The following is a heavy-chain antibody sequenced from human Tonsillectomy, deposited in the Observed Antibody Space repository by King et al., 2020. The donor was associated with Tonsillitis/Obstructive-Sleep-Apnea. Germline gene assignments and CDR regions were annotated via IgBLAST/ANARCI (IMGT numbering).Heavy chain of an antibody. D-gene: IGHD4-17*01. CDR3: ARHMTTVTTPHDY. Sequence: QLQESGPGLVKPSETLSLTCTVSGGSIISGIYYWGWIRQPPVKGLEWVGGLFYSGSASTNPPLKSHVTIYVSTSKNQFSLKLSSVTAADTAVYYCARHMTTVTTPHDYWGQGTLVTVSS. CDR1: GGSIISGIYY. V-gene: IGHV4-39*01. J-gene: IGHJ4*02. CDR2: LFYSGSA.